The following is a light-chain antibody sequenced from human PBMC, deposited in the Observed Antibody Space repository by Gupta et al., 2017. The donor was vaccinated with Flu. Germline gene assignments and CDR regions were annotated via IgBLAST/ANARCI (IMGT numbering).Light chain of an antibody. CDR3: QQYNSYPYN. Sequence: DIQMTQSPPTLSASVGDRVIITCRASQSIGTWLAWYQQKPGKAPKLLIYKASSLESGVPSRFSGSKSGTEFTLTISGLQPDDFATYYCQQYNSYPYNFGQGTKLEIK. V-gene: IGKV1-5*03. CDR1: QSIGTW. J-gene: IGKJ2*01. CDR2: KAS.